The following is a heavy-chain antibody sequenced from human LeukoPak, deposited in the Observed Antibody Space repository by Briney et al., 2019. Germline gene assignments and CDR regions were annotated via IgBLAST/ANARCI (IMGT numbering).Heavy chain of an antibody. CDR3: CLHPGYSSHPDY. J-gene: IGHJ4*02. V-gene: IGHV3-73*01. CDR2: IRSKANSYAT. D-gene: IGHD6-13*01. CDR1: GFTFSGSA. Sequence: GGSLKLSCAASGFTFSGSAMHWVRQASGKGLEWVGRIRSKANSYATAYAASVKGRFTISRDDSKNTAYLQMNSLKTEDTAVYYCCLHPGYSSHPDYWGQGTLVTVSS.